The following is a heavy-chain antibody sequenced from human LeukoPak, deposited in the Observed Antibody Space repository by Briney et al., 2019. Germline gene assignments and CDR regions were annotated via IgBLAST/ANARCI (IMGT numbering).Heavy chain of an antibody. CDR1: EFTFSSYA. D-gene: IGHD2-2*01. V-gene: IGHV3-23*01. Sequence: GGSLRLSCAASEFTFSSYAMSWVRQAPGKGLEWVSAISGSGGSTYYADSVKGRFTISRDNSKNTLYLQMNSLRAEDTAVYYCAKFSLGYCSSTSCLYFDYWGQGTLVTVSS. CDR2: ISGSGGST. CDR3: AKFSLGYCSSTSCLYFDY. J-gene: IGHJ4*02.